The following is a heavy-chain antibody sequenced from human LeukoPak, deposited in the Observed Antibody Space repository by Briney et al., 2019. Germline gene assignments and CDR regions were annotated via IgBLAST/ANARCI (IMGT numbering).Heavy chain of an antibody. CDR2: ISYVGSNK. CDR3: ARDFEYCSGGSCYSSYFDY. D-gene: IGHD2-15*01. J-gene: IGHJ4*02. CDR1: GFTFSSYA. V-gene: IGHV3-30-3*01. Sequence: PGGSLRLSCAASGFTFSSYAMHWVRQAPGKGLEWVAVISYVGSNKYYADSVKGRFTISRDNSKNTLYLQMNSLRAEDTAVYYCARDFEYCSGGSCYSSYFDYWGQGTLVTVSS.